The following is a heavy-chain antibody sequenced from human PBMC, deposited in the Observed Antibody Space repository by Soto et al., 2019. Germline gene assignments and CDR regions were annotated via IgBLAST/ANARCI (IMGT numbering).Heavy chain of an antibody. CDR3: ARILFNYDFWSGSGFVDY. D-gene: IGHD3-3*01. J-gene: IGHJ4*02. Sequence: QVTLKESGPVLVKPTETLTLTCTVSGFSLSNARMGVSWIRQPPGKALEWLAHIFSNDEKSYSTSLKSRLTIAKDTSKSQVVLTMTHMDPVDTATYYCARILFNYDFWSGSGFVDYWGQGTLVTVSS. V-gene: IGHV2-26*01. CDR1: GFSLSNARMG. CDR2: IFSNDEK.